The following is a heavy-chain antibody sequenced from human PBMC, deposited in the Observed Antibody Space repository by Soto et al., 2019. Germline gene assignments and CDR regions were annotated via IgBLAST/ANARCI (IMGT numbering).Heavy chain of an antibody. D-gene: IGHD6-13*01. CDR3: ATYSSSWYLPYYFDY. V-gene: IGHV4-61*01. CDR2: IYYSGST. CDR1: GGSVSSGSYY. Sequence: QVQLQESGPGLVKPSETLSLTCTVSGGSVSSGSYYWSWIRQPPGKGLEWIGYIYYSGSTNYNPSLKSRVTISVDTSTNQFSLKLSSVTAADTAVYYCATYSSSWYLPYYFDYWGQGTLVTVSS. J-gene: IGHJ4*02.